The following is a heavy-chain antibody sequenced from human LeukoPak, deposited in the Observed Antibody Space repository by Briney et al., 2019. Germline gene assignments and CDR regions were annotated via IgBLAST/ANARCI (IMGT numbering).Heavy chain of an antibody. Sequence: SETLSLTCAVYGGSFSGYYWSWIRQPPGKGLEWIGEINHSGSTNYNPSLKSRVTISVDTSKNQFSLKLSSVTAADTAVYYCARGSTFYDSSGYYNCFDHWGQGTLVTVSS. CDR3: ARGSTFYDSSGYYNCFDH. V-gene: IGHV4-34*01. CDR2: INHSGST. D-gene: IGHD3-22*01. CDR1: GGSFSGYY. J-gene: IGHJ5*02.